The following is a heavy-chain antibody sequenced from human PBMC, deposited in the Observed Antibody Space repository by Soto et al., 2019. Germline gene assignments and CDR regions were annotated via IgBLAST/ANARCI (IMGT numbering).Heavy chain of an antibody. CDR2: VFYSGAT. V-gene: IGHV4-30-4*01. CDR3: ARAGFSYGHLLF. CDR1: GGPIKTGDYY. J-gene: IGHJ4*02. D-gene: IGHD3-10*01. Sequence: SETLSLTCNVSGGPIKTGDYYWNWIRQPPGKGLEWIGYVFYSGATNYSASLKSRAAISMDTSKNQFSLSLTSVTAADTAVYYCARAGFSYGHLLFWGQGIRVTVSS.